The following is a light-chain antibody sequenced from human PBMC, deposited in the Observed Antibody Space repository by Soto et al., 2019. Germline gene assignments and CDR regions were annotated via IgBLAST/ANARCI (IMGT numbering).Light chain of an antibody. CDR3: QQSNSFPIT. Sequence: SPSSVSASVGDSVTITCRASQGIRSWLAWYQQKPGKAPKLLIYAASSLQSGVPSRFSGSGSGTDFTLTISSLQPEDFATYYCQQSNSFPITVGQGTPLEI. J-gene: IGKJ5*01. CDR1: QGIRSW. CDR2: AAS. V-gene: IGKV1-12*01.